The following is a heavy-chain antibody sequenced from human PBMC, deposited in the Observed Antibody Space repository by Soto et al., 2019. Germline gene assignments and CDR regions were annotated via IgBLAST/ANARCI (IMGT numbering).Heavy chain of an antibody. J-gene: IGHJ4*02. CDR1: GFTFSSFS. CDR2: INSASSAI. CDR3: ARVKPRVASRSGY. D-gene: IGHD3-3*02. Sequence: GGSLRLSCAASGFTFSSFSMNWVRQAPGKGLEWVSYINSASSAIYYADSVKGRFTVSRDNAKNSLYLQMGSLRAEDTALYYCARVKPRVASRSGYWGQGTLVTVSS. V-gene: IGHV3-48*01.